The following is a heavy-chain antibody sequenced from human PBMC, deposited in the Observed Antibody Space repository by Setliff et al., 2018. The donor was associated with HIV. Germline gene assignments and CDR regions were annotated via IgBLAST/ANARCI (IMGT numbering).Heavy chain of an antibody. D-gene: IGHD5-12*01. CDR3: ARIVATITCYDY. V-gene: IGHV4-61*09. J-gene: IGHJ4*02. CDR2: IYTSGST. CDR1: GGSISSGTYY. Sequence: SETLSLTCTVSGGSISSGTYYWSWIRQPAGKGLEWIGHIYTSGSTNYNPSLKSRVTISVDTSKNQFSLKLSSVTAADTAVYYCARIVATITCYDYWGQGTLVTVSS.